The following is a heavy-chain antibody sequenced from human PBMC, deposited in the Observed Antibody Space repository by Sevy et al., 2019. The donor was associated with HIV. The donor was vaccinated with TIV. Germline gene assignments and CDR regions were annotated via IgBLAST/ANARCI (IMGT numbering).Heavy chain of an antibody. CDR3: ALERLSSDVAEYFQN. CDR1: GFTFNRYS. Sequence: GGSLRLSCAASGFTFNRYSMHWVRQAPGKGLEWVATISFDATNKHYADSVKGRFTISRDNFQNSLFLQMDSLRPEDTAVYYCALERLSSDVAEYFQNWVQGTLVTVSS. D-gene: IGHD1-1*01. J-gene: IGHJ1*01. V-gene: IGHV3-30-3*01. CDR2: ISFDATNK.